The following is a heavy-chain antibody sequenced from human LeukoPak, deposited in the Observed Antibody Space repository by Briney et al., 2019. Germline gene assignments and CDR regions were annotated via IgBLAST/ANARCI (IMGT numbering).Heavy chain of an antibody. J-gene: IGHJ4*02. D-gene: IGHD5-24*01. CDR1: GFTFSSYG. Sequence: GGTLRLSCAASGFTFSSYGMSWVRQAPGKGLEWVSAISGSGGSTYYADSVKGRFTISRDNSKNTLYLQMNSLRAEDTAVYYCATEEMATLDYWGQGTLVTVSS. CDR2: ISGSGGST. V-gene: IGHV3-23*01. CDR3: ATEEMATLDY.